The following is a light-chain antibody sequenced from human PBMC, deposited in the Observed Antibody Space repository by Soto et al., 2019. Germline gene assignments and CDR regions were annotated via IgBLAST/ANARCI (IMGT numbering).Light chain of an antibody. J-gene: IGKJ3*01. V-gene: IGKV1-9*01. CDR1: PDISVY. CDR3: QQLNGYPRFA. CDR2: GAS. Sequence: DIQLTQSPSFLSASVGDRVTITCRASPDISVYLAWYQQRPGKAPKLPIYGASTLQSGFPSRVSGSGSGAEFTLTISSLQPEDFATYYCQQLNGYPRFAFGPGTRVDIK.